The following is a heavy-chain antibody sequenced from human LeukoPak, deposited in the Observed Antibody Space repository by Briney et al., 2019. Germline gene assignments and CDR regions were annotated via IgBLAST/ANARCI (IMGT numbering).Heavy chain of an antibody. CDR1: GFTFSSYA. CDR2: IYSGGNT. Sequence: GGSLRLSCAASGFTFSSYAMSWVRQAPGKGREWVSFIYSGGNTLYSDSVKGRFTISRDNSKNTLYLQMNSLRAEDTAVYYCARRAGEYSHPYDYWGQGTLATVSS. V-gene: IGHV3-23*05. J-gene: IGHJ4*02. D-gene: IGHD4-17*01. CDR3: ARRAGEYSHPYDY.